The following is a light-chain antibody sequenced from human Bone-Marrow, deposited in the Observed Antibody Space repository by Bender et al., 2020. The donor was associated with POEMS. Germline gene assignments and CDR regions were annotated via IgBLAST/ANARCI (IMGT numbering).Light chain of an antibody. J-gene: IGLJ3*02. CDR3: AAWDEPRSSRV. CDR2: RND. V-gene: IGLV1-47*01. Sequence: QSVLTQPPSASGTPGQRVTISCSGSTSNIEKNYVYWYQQVPGTAPKVLIYRNDQRPSGVPDRFPGSKSGTSASLAISGLRSEDEADYYCAAWDEPRSSRVFGGGTKLTVL. CDR1: TSNIEKNY.